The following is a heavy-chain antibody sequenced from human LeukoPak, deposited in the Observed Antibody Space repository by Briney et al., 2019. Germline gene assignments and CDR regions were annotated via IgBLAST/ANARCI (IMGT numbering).Heavy chain of an antibody. J-gene: IGHJ4*02. V-gene: IGHV3-23*01. D-gene: IGHD2-21*01. Sequence: PGGSLRLXCAASGFTFGTYAMSWVRQAPGKELEWVSAITGSGGSTYYADSVKGRFTISRDNSKNTLYLQMNSLRAEDTAVYYCAKDPYGGFDYWGQGTLVTVSS. CDR1: GFTFGTYA. CDR2: ITGSGGST. CDR3: AKDPYGGFDY.